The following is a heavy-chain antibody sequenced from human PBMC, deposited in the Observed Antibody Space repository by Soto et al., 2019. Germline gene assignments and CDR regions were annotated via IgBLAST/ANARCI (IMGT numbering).Heavy chain of an antibody. V-gene: IGHV3-53*01. Sequence: GGSLRLSCAASGFTVSSNYMSWVRQAPGKGLEWVAVIYSGGSATCYADSVKGRFTISRDNSKNTLYLQMNSLRAEDTAVYYCARAQYSSRWYPFDYWGQGTLVTVSS. CDR3: ARAQYSSRWYPFDY. CDR2: IYSGGSAT. CDR1: GFTVSSNY. D-gene: IGHD6-13*01. J-gene: IGHJ4*02.